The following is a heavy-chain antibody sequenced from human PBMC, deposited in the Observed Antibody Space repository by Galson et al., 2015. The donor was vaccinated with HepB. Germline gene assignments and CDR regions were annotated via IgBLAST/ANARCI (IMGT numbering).Heavy chain of an antibody. CDR2: IYSGGST. V-gene: IGHV3-53*01. Sequence: SLRLSCAASGFTVSSNYMSWVRQAPGKGLEWVSVIYSGGSTYYADAVKGRFTVSRDISKNTLYLQMNSLRAEDTAVYYCARDRDPPYYCGMDVWGQGTTVTVSS. J-gene: IGHJ6*02. CDR3: ARDRDPPYYCGMDV. D-gene: IGHD3-10*01. CDR1: GFTVSSNY.